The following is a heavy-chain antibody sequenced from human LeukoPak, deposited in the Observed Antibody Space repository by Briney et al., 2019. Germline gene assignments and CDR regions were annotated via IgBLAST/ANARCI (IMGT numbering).Heavy chain of an antibody. CDR2: ISYTGTYI. V-gene: IGHV3-21*04. CDR3: ARDPGSHNSSGWYDY. CDR1: AFSLSAYN. D-gene: IGHD6-19*01. Sequence: GGSLRLSCAASAFSLSAYNMNWVRQAPGKGLEWVSSISYTGTYIYYADSVKGRFTISRDNAKNSLYLQMNSLRAEDTAVYYCARDPGSHNSSGWYDYWGQGTLVTVSS. J-gene: IGHJ4*02.